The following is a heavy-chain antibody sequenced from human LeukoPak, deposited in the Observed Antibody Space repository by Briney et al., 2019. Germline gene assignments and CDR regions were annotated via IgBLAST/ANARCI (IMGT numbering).Heavy chain of an antibody. D-gene: IGHD3-22*01. CDR2: INHSGST. J-gene: IGHJ4*02. Sequence: PSDTLSLTCAVYGGSFSGYYWSWIRQPPGKGLEWIGEINHSGSTNYNPSLQSRVTISVDTSKNQFSLKLSSVTAADTAVYYCAELYDSSGYYVDYWGQGTLVTVSS. V-gene: IGHV4-34*01. CDR1: GGSFSGYY. CDR3: AELYDSSGYYVDY.